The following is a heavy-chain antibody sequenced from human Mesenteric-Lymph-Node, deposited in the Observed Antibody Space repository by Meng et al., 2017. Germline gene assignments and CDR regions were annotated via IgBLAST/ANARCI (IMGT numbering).Heavy chain of an antibody. J-gene: IGHJ4*02. CDR1: GGSLSGYY. V-gene: IGHV4-34*02. CDR2: VYHNGVT. Sequence: QVQLKQWGAEASKPLETLSLTCAVYGGSLSGYYWSWIRQPPGKGLEWMGEVYHNGVTKYSPSLRSRVVISIDTSKNQFSLNLRSVSAADTAMYYCARGGATPMIIKYWGPGTLVTVSS. CDR3: ARGGATPMIIKY. D-gene: IGHD3-10*01.